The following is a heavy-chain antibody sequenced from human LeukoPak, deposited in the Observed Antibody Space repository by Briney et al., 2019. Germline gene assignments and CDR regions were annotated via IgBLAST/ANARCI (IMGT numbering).Heavy chain of an antibody. Sequence: GGSLRLSCAASGFTFSSYWMNWVRQAPGKGLEWVANIKQDGSEKYYVDSVKGRFTISRDNAKNSLYPQMNSLRAEDTAVYYCATYNYYDSSGQIDYWGQGTLVTVSS. J-gene: IGHJ4*02. V-gene: IGHV3-7*01. CDR3: ATYNYYDSSGQIDY. CDR2: IKQDGSEK. D-gene: IGHD3-22*01. CDR1: GFTFSSYW.